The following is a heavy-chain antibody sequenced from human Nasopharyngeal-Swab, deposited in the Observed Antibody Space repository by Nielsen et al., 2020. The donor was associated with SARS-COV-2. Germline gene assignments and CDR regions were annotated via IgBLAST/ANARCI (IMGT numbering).Heavy chain of an antibody. D-gene: IGHD1-26*01. J-gene: IGHJ3*02. CDR1: GYSFTSYW. Sequence: GSLRLSCKGSGYSFTSYWIGWVRQMPGKGLEWMGIIYPGDSDTRYSPSFQGQVTISADKSISTAYLQWSSLKASDTAMYYCARTVYSGSYYQNDAFDIWGQGTMVTVSS. CDR3: ARTVYSGSYYQNDAFDI. V-gene: IGHV5-51*01. CDR2: IYPGDSDT.